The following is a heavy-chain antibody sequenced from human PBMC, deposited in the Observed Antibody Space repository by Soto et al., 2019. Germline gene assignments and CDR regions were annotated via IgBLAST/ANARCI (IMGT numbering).Heavy chain of an antibody. CDR3: ARDHSILGVLGY. V-gene: IGHV3-48*02. CDR1: GFTFSSYS. D-gene: IGHD1-26*01. J-gene: IGHJ4*02. Sequence: PGGSLRLSCAASGFTFSSYSLNWVRQAPGKGLEWISYINSDSSVTNYADSVKGRVTISRDNAKDSVYLQMNSLRDEDTAVYYCARDHSILGVLGYWGPGTLVTVSS. CDR2: INSDSSVT.